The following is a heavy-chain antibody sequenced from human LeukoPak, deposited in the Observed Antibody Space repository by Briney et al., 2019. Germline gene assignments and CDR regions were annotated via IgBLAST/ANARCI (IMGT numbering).Heavy chain of an antibody. J-gene: IGHJ6*02. CDR2: ISSSSSTI. D-gene: IGHD2-15*01. CDR1: GFTFSSYS. CDR3: ARDQVAVPRLIVVVVAATPDYYYGMDV. Sequence: GGSLRLSCAASGFTFSSYSMNWVRQAPGKGLEWVPYISSSSSTIYYADSVKGRFTISRDNAKNSLYLQMNSLRAEDTAVYYCARDQVAVPRLIVVVVAATPDYYYGMDVWGQGTTVTVSS. V-gene: IGHV3-48*01.